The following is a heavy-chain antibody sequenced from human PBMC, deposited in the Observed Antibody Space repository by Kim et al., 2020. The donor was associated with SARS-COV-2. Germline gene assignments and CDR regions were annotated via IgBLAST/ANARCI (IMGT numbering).Heavy chain of an antibody. V-gene: IGHV3-33*01. J-gene: IGHJ6*02. CDR3: ARDLDDILTGYYRAYYYYGVDV. Sequence: GGSLRLSCAASGFTFSSYGMHWVRQAPGKGLEWVAVIWYDGSNKYYADSVKGRFTISRDNSKNTLYLQMNSLRAEDTAVYYCARDLDDILTGYYRAYYYYGVDVWGQGTPVTVSS. D-gene: IGHD3-9*01. CDR2: IWYDGSNK. CDR1: GFTFSSYG.